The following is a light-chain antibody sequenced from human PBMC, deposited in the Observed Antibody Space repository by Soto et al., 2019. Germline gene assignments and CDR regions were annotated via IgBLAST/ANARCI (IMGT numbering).Light chain of an antibody. CDR2: EVN. J-gene: IGLJ3*02. CDR1: SSDVGGYNS. Sequence: QSVLTQPPSASGSPGQSVTISCTGSSSDVGGYNSVSWYQQHPGKAPKLMIYEVNKRPSGVPDRFSASKSDNTASLTVSGLQAEDEADYYCSSYAGTKNLVFCGGTKLTVL. CDR3: SSYAGTKNLV. V-gene: IGLV2-8*01.